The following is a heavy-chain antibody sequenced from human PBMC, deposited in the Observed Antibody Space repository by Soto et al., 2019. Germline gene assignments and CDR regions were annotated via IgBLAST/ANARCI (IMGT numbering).Heavy chain of an antibody. CDR3: ARVGVSFYDSDLGLTDY. CDR1: GYTFTSYG. J-gene: IGHJ4*02. CDR2: ISAYNGNT. V-gene: IGHV1-18*01. Sequence: ASVKVSCKASGYTFTSYGISWVRQAPGQGLEWMGWISAYNGNTNYAQKLQGRVTMTTDTSTSTAYMELRSLRSDDTAVYYCARVGVSFYDSDLGLTDYWGQGTLVTVSS. D-gene: IGHD3-22*01.